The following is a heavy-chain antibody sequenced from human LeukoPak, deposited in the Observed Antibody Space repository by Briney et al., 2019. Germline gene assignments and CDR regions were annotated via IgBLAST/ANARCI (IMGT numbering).Heavy chain of an antibody. CDR1: GYTFTSNW. J-gene: IGHJ4*02. CDR3: ARLDSRGLSF. V-gene: IGHV5-51*01. D-gene: IGHD3-22*01. Sequence: GESLKISCKGSGYTFTSNWIGWVRQMPGKGLEWMGIIFPSDSDTRYRPSFQGQVTISADKSSNSAFLQWSSLKASDTAIYYCARLDSRGLSFWGQGTPVTVSS. CDR2: IFPSDSDT.